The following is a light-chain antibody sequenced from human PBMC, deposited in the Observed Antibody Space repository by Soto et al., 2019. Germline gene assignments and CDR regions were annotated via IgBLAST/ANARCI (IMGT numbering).Light chain of an antibody. J-gene: IGKJ4*01. CDR1: QSVLSSSNNKNY. CDR2: WAS. V-gene: IGKV4-1*01. CDR3: HQYYITPLT. Sequence: DIVMTQSPDSLAVSLGERATINCKSSQSVLSSSNNKNYLAWYQQKPGQPPKLIIYWASTRESAVPDRFSGSASGTDFTLTISNLQDEDVAVYFCHQYYITPLTFGGGTKVEIK.